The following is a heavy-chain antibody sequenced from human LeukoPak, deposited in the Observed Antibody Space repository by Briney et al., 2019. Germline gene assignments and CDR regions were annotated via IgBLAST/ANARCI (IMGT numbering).Heavy chain of an antibody. Sequence: GGSLRLSCAASGFTFSRYWITWVRQAPGKGLEWVANIKQDESEKYYVDSVKGRFTISRDNAKNSLYLQMNSLRAEDTAVYYCARGLAVTARGSFDIWGQGTMVTVSS. V-gene: IGHV3-7*03. D-gene: IGHD6-19*01. J-gene: IGHJ3*02. CDR3: ARGLAVTARGSFDI. CDR1: GFTFSRYW. CDR2: IKQDESEK.